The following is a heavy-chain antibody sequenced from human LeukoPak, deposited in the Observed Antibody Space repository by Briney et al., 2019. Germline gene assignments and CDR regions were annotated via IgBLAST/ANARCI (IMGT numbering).Heavy chain of an antibody. D-gene: IGHD6-19*01. CDR2: INHSGST. J-gene: IGHJ4*02. Sequence: SETLSLTCAVYGGSFSGYYWSWIRQPPGKGLEWIGEINHSGSTNYNPSLKSRVTISGDTSKNQFSLKLSSVTAADTAVYYCARQVFLAVTGRSGDNYWGQGTLVTVSS. CDR1: GGSFSGYY. CDR3: ARQVFLAVTGRSGDNY. V-gene: IGHV4-34*01.